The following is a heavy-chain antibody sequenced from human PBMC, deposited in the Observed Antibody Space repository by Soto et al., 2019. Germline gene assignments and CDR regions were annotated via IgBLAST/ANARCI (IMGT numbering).Heavy chain of an antibody. V-gene: IGHV4-59*01. CDR2: MYNTGST. D-gene: IGHD2-21*02. Sequence: SETLSLTCTVSGGSLSGYYWSWILQPPGKGLEWIGYMYNTGSTVYNPSFKSRVTISVDTSKNQFSLKLNSVTAADTAVYYCARDLWGYCGTDCYPLDVWGQGTTVTVSS. CDR3: ARDLWGYCGTDCYPLDV. CDR1: GGSLSGYY. J-gene: IGHJ6*02.